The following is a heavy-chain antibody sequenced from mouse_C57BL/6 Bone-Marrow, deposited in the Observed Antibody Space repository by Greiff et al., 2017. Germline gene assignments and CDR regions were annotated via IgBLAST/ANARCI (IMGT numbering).Heavy chain of an antibody. CDR2: IDPNSGGT. J-gene: IGHJ4*01. Sequence: QVQLQQPGAELVKPGASVKLSCKASGYTFTSYWMHWVKQRPGRGLEWIGRIDPNSGGTKYNEKFKSKDTLTVDKPSSSAYMQLSSLTSEDSAVYYCARRYYGSSFYAMDYWGQGTSVTVSS. CDR3: ARRYYGSSFYAMDY. CDR1: GYTFTSYW. D-gene: IGHD1-1*01. V-gene: IGHV1-72*01.